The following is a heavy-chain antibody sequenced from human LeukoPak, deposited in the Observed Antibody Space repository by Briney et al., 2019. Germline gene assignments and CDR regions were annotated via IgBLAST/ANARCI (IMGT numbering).Heavy chain of an antibody. CDR2: IYYSGST. CDR1: GGSISSGSYY. D-gene: IGHD4-23*01. J-gene: IGHJ4*02. CDR3: ARWYEY. V-gene: IGHV4-39*01. Sequence: SETLSLTCNVSGGSISSGSYYWAWPRQSPEKGLEWIASIYYSGSTHYNPSLRSRATISRDTSKNQFPLKLSSVSAADTAVYFCARWYEYWGQGTLVTVSS.